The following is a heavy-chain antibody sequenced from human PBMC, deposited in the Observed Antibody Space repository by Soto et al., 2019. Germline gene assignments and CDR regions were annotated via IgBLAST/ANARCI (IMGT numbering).Heavy chain of an antibody. CDR3: ARKETYYYDSSGYEEAFDI. Sequence: SETLSLTCTVSGGSISSYYWSWIRQPPGKGLEWIGYIYYSGSTNYNPSLKSRVTISVDTSKNQFSLKLSSVTAADTAVYYCARKETYYYDSSGYEEAFDIWGQGTMVTVS. V-gene: IGHV4-59*08. D-gene: IGHD3-22*01. CDR2: IYYSGST. J-gene: IGHJ3*02. CDR1: GGSISSYY.